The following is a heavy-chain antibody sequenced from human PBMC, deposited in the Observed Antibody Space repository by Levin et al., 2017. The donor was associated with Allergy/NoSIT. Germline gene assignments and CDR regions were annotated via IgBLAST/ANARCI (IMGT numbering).Heavy chain of an antibody. Sequence: GSLRLSCAVYGGSFSGYYWSWIRQPPGKGLEWIGEINHSGSTNYNPSLKSRVTISVDTSKNQFSLKLSSVTAADTAVYYCASPFTEGGDDYIWGSYRRDAFDIWGQGTMVTVSS. CDR1: GGSFSGYY. V-gene: IGHV4-34*01. J-gene: IGHJ3*02. CDR2: INHSGST. D-gene: IGHD3-16*02. CDR3: ASPFTEGGDDYIWGSYRRDAFDI.